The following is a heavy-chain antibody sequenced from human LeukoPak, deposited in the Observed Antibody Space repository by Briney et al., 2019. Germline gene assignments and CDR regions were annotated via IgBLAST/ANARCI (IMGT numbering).Heavy chain of an antibody. CDR3: ARYYYGSGSCFGDSDNWFDP. D-gene: IGHD3-10*01. CDR1: GGSISSGDYY. Sequence: SQTLSLTCTVSGGSISSGDYYWSWIRQPPGKGLEWIGYIYYSGSTYYNPSLKSRVTISVDTSKNQFSLKLSSVTAADTAVYYCARYYYGSGSCFGDSDNWFDPWGQGTLVTVSS. V-gene: IGHV4-30-4*01. J-gene: IGHJ5*02. CDR2: IYYSGST.